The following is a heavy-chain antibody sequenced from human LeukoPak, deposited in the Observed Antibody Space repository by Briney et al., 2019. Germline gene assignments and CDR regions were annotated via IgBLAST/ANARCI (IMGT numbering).Heavy chain of an antibody. CDR3: ARYSSSWYNWLDP. CDR1: GGSFSGYY. J-gene: IGHJ5*02. Sequence: SETLSLTCAVYGGSFSGYYWSWIRQPPGKGLEWIGEINHSGSTNYNPSLKSRVTISVDTSKNQFSLKLSSATAADTAVYYCARYSSSWYNWLDPWGQGTLDTVSS. D-gene: IGHD6-13*01. V-gene: IGHV4-34*01. CDR2: INHSGST.